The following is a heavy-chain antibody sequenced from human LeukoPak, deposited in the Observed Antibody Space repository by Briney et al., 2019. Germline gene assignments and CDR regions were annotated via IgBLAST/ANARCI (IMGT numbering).Heavy chain of an antibody. D-gene: IGHD4-17*01. J-gene: IGHJ6*03. CDR2: IYTSVST. CDR3: ARSTVGYYYYYMDV. CDR1: GGSISSGRYY. Sequence: SQTLSLTCTVSGGSISSGRYYWSWIRQPAGKGLEWIGRIYTSVSTNYNPALKSRFTISVDTSKNQFSLKLSSVTAANTAVYYCARSTVGYYYYYMDVWGKGTTVTVSS. V-gene: IGHV4-61*02.